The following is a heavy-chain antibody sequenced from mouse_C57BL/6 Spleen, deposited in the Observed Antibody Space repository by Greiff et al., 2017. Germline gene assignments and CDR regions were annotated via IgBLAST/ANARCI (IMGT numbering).Heavy chain of an antibody. CDR3: ARRNWYYAMDY. CDR2: IDPSDSET. V-gene: IGHV1-52*01. CDR1: GYTFTGYW. Sequence: QVQLQQPGAELVRPGSSVKLSCKASGYTFTGYWMHWVKQRPIQGLEWIGNIDPSDSETHYNQKFKDKATLTVDKSSSTAYMQLSSLTSEDSAVYYCARRNWYYAMDYWGQGTSVTVSS. J-gene: IGHJ4*01. D-gene: IGHD4-1*01.